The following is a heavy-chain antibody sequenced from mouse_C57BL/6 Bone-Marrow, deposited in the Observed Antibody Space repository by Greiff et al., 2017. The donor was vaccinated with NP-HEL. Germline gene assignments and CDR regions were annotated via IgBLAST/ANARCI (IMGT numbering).Heavy chain of an antibody. D-gene: IGHD1-1*01. CDR3: ARTLGITTVVARDYFDY. CDR2: IDPSDSYT. Sequence: QVQLQQPGAELVKPGASVKLSCKASGYTFTSYWMQWVKQRPGQGLEWIGEIDPSDSYTNYNQKFKGKATLTVDTSSSTAYMQLSSLTSEDSAVYYWARTLGITTVVARDYFDYWGKGTTLTVSS. CDR1: GYTFTSYW. V-gene: IGHV1-50*01. J-gene: IGHJ2*01.